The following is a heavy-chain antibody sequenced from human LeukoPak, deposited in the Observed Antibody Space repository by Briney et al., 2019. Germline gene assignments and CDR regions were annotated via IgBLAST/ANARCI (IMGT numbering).Heavy chain of an antibody. CDR1: GGTFSSYA. D-gene: IGHD5-18*01. Sequence: SVKVSCEASGGTFSSYAISWVRRAPGQGLEWMGRIIPILGIANYAQKFQGRVTITADKSTSTAYMELSSLRSEDTAVYYCAIRGYSYGYEAYYFDYWGQGTLVTVSS. CDR3: AIRGYSYGYEAYYFDY. V-gene: IGHV1-69*04. CDR2: IIPILGIA. J-gene: IGHJ4*02.